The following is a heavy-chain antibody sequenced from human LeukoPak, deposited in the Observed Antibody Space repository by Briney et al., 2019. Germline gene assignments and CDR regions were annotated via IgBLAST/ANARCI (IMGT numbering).Heavy chain of an antibody. CDR2: IYYSGST. D-gene: IGHD5-18*01. CDR1: GGSISSYY. V-gene: IGHV4-59*01. CDR3: ARGRGYSYGPNDY. Sequence: SETLSLTCTVSGGSISSYYWSWIRQPPGKGLEWIGYIYYSGSTNYNPSLKSRVTISVDTSKNQFSLKLSSVTAADTAVHYCARGRGYSYGPNDYWGQGTLVTVSS. J-gene: IGHJ4*02.